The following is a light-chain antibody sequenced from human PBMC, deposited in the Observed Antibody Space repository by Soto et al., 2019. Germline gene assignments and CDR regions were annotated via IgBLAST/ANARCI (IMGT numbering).Light chain of an antibody. Sequence: ETLLTQSPGTLSLSPWETASVSCSAIQSLANSRLAWYQQKPGQAPRLLIYGASNRATGIPDRFSGSGTGTDFTLTITRLEPEDFAMYYCQQYDTSPSWTFGPGTKVDIK. CDR1: QSLANSR. J-gene: IGKJ1*01. CDR2: GAS. V-gene: IGKV3-20*01. CDR3: QQYDTSPSWT.